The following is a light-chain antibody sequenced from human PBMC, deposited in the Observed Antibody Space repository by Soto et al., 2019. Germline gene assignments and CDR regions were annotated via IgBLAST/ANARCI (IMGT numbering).Light chain of an antibody. Sequence: DIQMTQSPSTLSASVGDRVTITCLASQSITSWLAWYQQKPGKAPKLLIYKASSLESGVPSRFSGSGSGTECTLSVSSLQPDDFASYYCQQCNSYPWTFGQGTKVEIK. CDR3: QQCNSYPWT. J-gene: IGKJ1*01. CDR1: QSITSW. CDR2: KAS. V-gene: IGKV1-5*03.